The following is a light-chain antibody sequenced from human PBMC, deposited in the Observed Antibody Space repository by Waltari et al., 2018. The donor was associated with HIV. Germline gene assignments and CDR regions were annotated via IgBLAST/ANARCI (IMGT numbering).Light chain of an antibody. Sequence: DIVLTPSPDSLPVSLGERAPIHLKSCPRVLYSSNNKNYLAWYQQKPGQPPKLLIYWASTRESGVPDRFSGSGSGTDFTLTISSLQAEDVAVYYCQQYYSTPRTFGQGTKVEIK. CDR2: WAS. CDR3: QQYYSTPRT. J-gene: IGKJ1*01. V-gene: IGKV4-1*01. CDR1: PRVLYSSNNKNY.